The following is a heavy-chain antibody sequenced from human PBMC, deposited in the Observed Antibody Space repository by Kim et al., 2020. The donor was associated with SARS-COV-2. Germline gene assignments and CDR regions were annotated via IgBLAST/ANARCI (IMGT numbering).Heavy chain of an antibody. J-gene: IGHJ6*02. D-gene: IGHD3-16*01. CDR3: ARSGWLRGSRFGLDV. V-gene: IGHV7-4-1*01. CDR2: INTNTRNP. CDR1: GYTFTDYS. Sequence: ASVKVSCKTSGYTFTDYSINWVRQAPGQGLEWMGWINTNTRNPMYAQGFAGRYVFSLDISVNTAYVEIGSLTAEDTAVYYCARSGWLRGSRFGLDVWGQGTTVAVSS.